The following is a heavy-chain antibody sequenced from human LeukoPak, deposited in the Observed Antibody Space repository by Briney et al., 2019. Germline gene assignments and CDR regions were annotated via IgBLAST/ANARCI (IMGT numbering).Heavy chain of an antibody. V-gene: IGHV4-59*01. J-gene: IGHJ4*02. CDR1: GGSISSYY. CDR3: ARARLALFDY. CDR2: IYYSGST. Sequence: ETSETLSLTCTVSGGSISSYYWSWIRQPPGKGLEWIGYIYYSGSTNYNPSLKSRVTISVDTSKNQFSLKLSSVTAADTAVYYCARARLALFDYWGQGTLVTVSS. D-gene: IGHD6-19*01.